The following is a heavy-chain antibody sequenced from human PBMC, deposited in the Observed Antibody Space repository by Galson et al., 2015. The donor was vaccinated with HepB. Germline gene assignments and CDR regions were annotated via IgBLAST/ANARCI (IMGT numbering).Heavy chain of an antibody. J-gene: IGHJ6*03. CDR2: MNPNSGNT. CDR1: GYTFTSYD. D-gene: IGHD6-6*01. Sequence: SVKVSCKASGYTFTSYDINWVRQATGQGLEWMGWMNPNSGNTGYAQKFQGRVTMTRNTSISTAYMELSSLRSEDTAVYYCARGPAARRGYYYYYMDVWGKGTTVTVSS. CDR3: ARGPAARRGYYYYYMDV. V-gene: IGHV1-8*01.